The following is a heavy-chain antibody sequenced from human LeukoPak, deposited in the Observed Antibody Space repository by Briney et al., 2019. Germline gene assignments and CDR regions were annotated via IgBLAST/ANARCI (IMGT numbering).Heavy chain of an antibody. J-gene: IGHJ4*02. CDR3: ARDWYSGYGWDYFDY. D-gene: IGHD5-12*01. Sequence: PSETLSLTCTVSGGSISSGSYYWSWIRQPAGKGLEWIGRIYTSGSTNYNPSLKSRVTLSVDTSKNQFSLKLSSVTAADTAVYYCARDWYSGYGWDYFDYWGQGTLVTVSS. CDR1: GGSISSGSYY. CDR2: IYTSGST. V-gene: IGHV4-61*02.